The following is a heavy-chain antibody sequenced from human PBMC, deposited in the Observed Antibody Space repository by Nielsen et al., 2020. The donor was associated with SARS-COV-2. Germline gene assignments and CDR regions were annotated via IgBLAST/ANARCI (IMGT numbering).Heavy chain of an antibody. CDR3: ARLAVGYCSGGSCYSAPSPAASDY. Sequence: WVRQAPGQRLEWMGWINAGNGNTKYSQKFQGRVTITRDTSASTAYMELSSLRSEDTAVYYCARLAVGYCSGGSCYSAPSPAASDYWGQGTLVTVSS. CDR2: INAGNGNT. D-gene: IGHD2-15*01. V-gene: IGHV1-3*01. J-gene: IGHJ4*02.